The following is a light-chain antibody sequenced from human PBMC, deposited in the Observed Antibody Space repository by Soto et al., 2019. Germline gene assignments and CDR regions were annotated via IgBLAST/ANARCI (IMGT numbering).Light chain of an antibody. J-gene: IGKJ1*01. CDR2: GAS. CDR1: QTVSSSY. Sequence: EIVMTQSPATLSLSPGDSATLSCRASQTVSSSYLAWYQQKPGQAPRLLISGASSRATGIPDRFSGWGSGTDFTLTISRLEPEDFALYYCQQYGSSPLTVGQGNKVDIK. CDR3: QQYGSSPLT. V-gene: IGKV3-20*01.